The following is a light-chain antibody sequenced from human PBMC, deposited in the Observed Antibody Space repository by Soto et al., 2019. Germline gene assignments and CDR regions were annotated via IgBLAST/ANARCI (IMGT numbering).Light chain of an antibody. CDR3: QQYDNSPYT. V-gene: IGKV3-20*01. CDR1: RNVNSNY. CDR2: DVS. J-gene: IGKJ2*01. Sequence: VLTQSPDSLSLSPGERATLSCGTSRNVNSNYLAWYQQMPGQAPRLLIYDVSNRATGVPDRFSGSGSGTDFTLTISRLEPEEFAVYYCQQYDNSPYTFGQGTKLEIK.